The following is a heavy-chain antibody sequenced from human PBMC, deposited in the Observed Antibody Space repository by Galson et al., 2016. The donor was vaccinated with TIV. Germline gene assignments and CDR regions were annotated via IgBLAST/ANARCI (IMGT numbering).Heavy chain of an antibody. V-gene: IGHV4-38-2*01. CDR1: DYSINSGYY. CDR3: ARLSGSSGYYIQYFQH. Sequence: SETLSLTCVVSDYSINSGYYWGWIRQPPGKGLEWIGSIYQSGSTYYNPSLKSRVTISVDTSKNQFSLKLTSVTAADTAVYYCARLSGSSGYYIQYFQHWGQGTLVTVSS. CDR2: IYQSGST. J-gene: IGHJ1*01. D-gene: IGHD6-19*01.